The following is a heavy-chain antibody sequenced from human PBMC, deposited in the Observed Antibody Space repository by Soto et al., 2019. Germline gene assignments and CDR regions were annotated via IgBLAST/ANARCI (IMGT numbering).Heavy chain of an antibody. CDR2: VYYRGRS. CDR3: VSQRTTVPTQAYFDY. CDR1: GGSVTNSSYY. J-gene: IGHJ4*02. Sequence: LSLTCPVSGGSVTNSSYYWGWIRQSPGKGLEWIGSVYYRGRSYSKSSVKSRVTISVDTSKNRFSLSLDSVTASDTAVYFCVSQRTTVPTQAYFDYWGPGALVTVSS. D-gene: IGHD4-17*01. V-gene: IGHV4-39*01.